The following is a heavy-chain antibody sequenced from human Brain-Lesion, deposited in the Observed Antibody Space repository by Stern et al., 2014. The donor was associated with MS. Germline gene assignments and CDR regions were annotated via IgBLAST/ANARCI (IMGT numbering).Heavy chain of an antibody. CDR2: IYYSGFT. CDR3: ARHDSVPRPSQLYSARDRGPGYFDC. J-gene: IGHJ4*02. D-gene: IGHD1-26*01. CDR1: GGSISSSTYY. V-gene: IGHV4-39*01. Sequence: QVQLQESGPGLVKPSETLSLTCTVSGGSISSSTYYWAWIRQPPGKGLEWIGNIYYSGFTYYHPSLKSRVTISVDMSKNQFSLMLSSVTAADTAIYYCARHDSVPRPSQLYSARDRGPGYFDCWGQGTLVTVSS.